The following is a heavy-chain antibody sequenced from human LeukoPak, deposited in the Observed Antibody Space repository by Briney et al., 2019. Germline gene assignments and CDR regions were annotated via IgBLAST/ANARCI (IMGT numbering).Heavy chain of an antibody. CDR1: GYLFSNYW. J-gene: IGHJ4*02. CDR2: IYPGDSDT. V-gene: IGHV5-51*01. D-gene: IGHD3-10*01. CDR3: ARGIAGYNSRGFDY. Sequence: GESLKISCKGSGYLFSNYWIAWVRQMPGKGLEWMGIIYPGDSDTRYSPSFQGQVTISADKSISTASLQWSSLKASDTAIYYCARGIAGYNSRGFDYWGQGTLVTVSS.